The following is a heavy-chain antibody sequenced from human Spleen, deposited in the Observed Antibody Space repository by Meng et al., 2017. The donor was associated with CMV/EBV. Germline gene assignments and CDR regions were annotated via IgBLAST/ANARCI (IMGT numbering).Heavy chain of an antibody. D-gene: IGHD3-9*01. CDR1: AGSISSTSYY. Sequence: SETLSLTCTVSAGSISSTSYYWGWIRQPPGKGLEWIGGVSYSGSSYYNPSLKSRVTIPVDTSKNQFSLKLSSVTAADTAVYYCARSLRYFDWYFDFWGQGTLVTVSS. CDR2: VSYSGSS. V-gene: IGHV4-39*07. J-gene: IGHJ4*02. CDR3: ARSLRYFDWYFDF.